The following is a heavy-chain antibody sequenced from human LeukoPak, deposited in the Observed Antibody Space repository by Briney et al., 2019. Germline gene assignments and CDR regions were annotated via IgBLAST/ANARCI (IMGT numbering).Heavy chain of an antibody. Sequence: PGRSLRLSCAASGFTFSSYGMHWVRQAPGKGLEWVAVIWYDGSNKYYADSVKGRFTISRDNSKNTLYLQMNSLRVEDTAVYYCARDEVRYCSSTSCYGGLDYWGQGTLVTVSS. J-gene: IGHJ4*02. CDR1: GFTFSSYG. D-gene: IGHD2-2*01. CDR3: ARDEVRYCSSTSCYGGLDY. CDR2: IWYDGSNK. V-gene: IGHV3-33*01.